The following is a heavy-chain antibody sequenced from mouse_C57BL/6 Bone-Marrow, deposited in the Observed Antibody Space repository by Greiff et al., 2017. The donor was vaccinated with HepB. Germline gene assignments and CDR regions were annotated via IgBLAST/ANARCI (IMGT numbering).Heavy chain of an antibody. CDR1: GFNIKDDY. CDR3: TTPLRQLSLAY. V-gene: IGHV14-4*01. CDR2: IDPENGDT. Sequence: EVMLVESGAELVRPGASVKLSCTASGFNIKDDYMHWVKQRPEQGLEWIGWIDPENGDTEYASKFQGKATITADTSSNTAYLQLSSLTSEDTAVYYCTTPLRQLSLAYWGQGTLVTVSA. J-gene: IGHJ3*01. D-gene: IGHD3-2*02.